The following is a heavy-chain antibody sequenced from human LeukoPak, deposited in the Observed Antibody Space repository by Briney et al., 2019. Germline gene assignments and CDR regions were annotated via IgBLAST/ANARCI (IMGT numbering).Heavy chain of an antibody. D-gene: IGHD3-10*01. V-gene: IGHV4-59*08. CDR2: IYYSGHT. J-gene: IGHJ4*02. Sequence: SETLSLTCTVSGGSITDFYWNWIRQPPEKGLEWIGYIYYSGHTNYDPSLKSRVTISMDTSKNQFSLKLSSVTAADTAVYYCARHYMVRGGTFDYWGQGTLVTVSS. CDR3: ARHYMVRGGTFDY. CDR1: GGSITDFY.